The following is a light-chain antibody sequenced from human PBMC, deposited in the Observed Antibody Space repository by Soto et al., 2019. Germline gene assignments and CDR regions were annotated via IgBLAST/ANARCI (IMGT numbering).Light chain of an antibody. CDR2: DAS. CDR1: QNVYNN. CDR3: QQRNNWEWT. J-gene: IGKJ1*01. Sequence: EIVMTQSPATLSVSPGEGATLSCKASQNVYNNLAWYQQRPGQPPRLLIYDASTRATGISARFSGSGYGTDFTLTISSLEPEDFAVYYCQQRNNWEWTFGQGTKVDIK. V-gene: IGKV3-11*01.